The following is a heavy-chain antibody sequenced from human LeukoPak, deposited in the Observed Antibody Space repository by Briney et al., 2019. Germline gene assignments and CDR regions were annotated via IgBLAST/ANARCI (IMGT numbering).Heavy chain of an antibody. V-gene: IGHV3-74*03. D-gene: IGHD3-22*01. CDR2: INGDGSST. J-gene: IGHJ4*02. CDR3: ARNPRYYNTSGYYSYYFDC. Sequence: PGGSLRLSCAASGFTFSNYWMHWVRQAPGKGLVWVSRINGDGSSTTYADSVKGRFTISRDNSKNTLYLQMNSLRAEDTAVYYCARNPRYYNTSGYYSYYFDCWGQGTLVTVSS. CDR1: GFTFSNYW.